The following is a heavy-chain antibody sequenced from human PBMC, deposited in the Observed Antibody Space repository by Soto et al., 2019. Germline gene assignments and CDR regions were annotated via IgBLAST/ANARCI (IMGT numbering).Heavy chain of an antibody. J-gene: IGHJ4*02. CDR2: ISSSSSTI. CDR3: GRGVGYKRY. CDR1: GFTFSSYS. Sequence: EVQLVESGGGLVQPGGSLRLSCAASGFTFSSYSMNWVRQAPGKGLEWVSYISSSSSTIYYADSVKGRFTISRENANNSPYLQMNNLRDKDTARFYCGRGVGYKRYWGEGTLVTVA. V-gene: IGHV3-48*02. D-gene: IGHD1-26*01.